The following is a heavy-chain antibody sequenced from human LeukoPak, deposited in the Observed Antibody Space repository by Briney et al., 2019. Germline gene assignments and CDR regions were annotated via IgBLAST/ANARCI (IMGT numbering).Heavy chain of an antibody. Sequence: PSETLSLTCTVSGGSISSYYWSWIRQPPGKGLEWIGSIYYSGSTYYNPSLKSRVTISVDTSKNQFSLKLSSVTAADTAVYYCARMVVVPAATTGPSHYYYGMDVWGQGTTVTVSS. J-gene: IGHJ6*02. D-gene: IGHD2-2*01. V-gene: IGHV4-39*01. CDR1: GGSISSYY. CDR3: ARMVVVPAATTGPSHYYYGMDV. CDR2: IYYSGST.